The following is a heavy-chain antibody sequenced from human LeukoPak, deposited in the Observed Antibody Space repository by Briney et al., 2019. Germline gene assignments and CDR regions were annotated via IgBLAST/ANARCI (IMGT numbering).Heavy chain of an antibody. D-gene: IGHD2-15*01. V-gene: IGHV3-23*01. CDR2: ISGSGGST. CDR1: GFTFSSYA. J-gene: IGHJ4*02. CDR3: AKSIAVVVAATEDY. Sequence: GSLRLSCAASGFTFSSYAMSWVRQAPGKGLEWVSAISGSGGSTYYADSVKGRFTISRDNSKNTLYLQMNSLRAEDTAVYYCAKSIAVVVAATEDYWGQGTLVTVSS.